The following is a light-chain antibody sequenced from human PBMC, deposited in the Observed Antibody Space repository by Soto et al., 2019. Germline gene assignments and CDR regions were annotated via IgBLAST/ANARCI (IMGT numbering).Light chain of an antibody. CDR3: QQRSNCLT. CDR2: DAS. V-gene: IGKV3-11*01. CDR1: QSVSSY. J-gene: IGKJ4*01. Sequence: PGERATLSCRASQSVSSYLAWYQQKPGQAPRLLIYDASNSATGIPARFSGSGSGTDFTLTISSLEPEDFAVYYCQQRSNCLTFGGGTKVEIK.